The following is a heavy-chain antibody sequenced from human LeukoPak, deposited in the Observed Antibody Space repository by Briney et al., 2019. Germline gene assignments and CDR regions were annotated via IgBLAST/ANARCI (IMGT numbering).Heavy chain of an antibody. D-gene: IGHD1-14*01. CDR2: ITGSSTYN. J-gene: IGHJ4*02. CDR3: ARDRPEGDETFDS. V-gene: IGHV3-21*01. Sequence: GGSLRHSCAASGFSFRCYSMDWLRQAPGKGLECVSYITGSSTYNSSAGCGNGLFTNSTDNAENLLFMPMNGPSPEDTDFYFRARDRPEGDETFDSWGQGTLVTVSS. CDR1: GFSFRCYS.